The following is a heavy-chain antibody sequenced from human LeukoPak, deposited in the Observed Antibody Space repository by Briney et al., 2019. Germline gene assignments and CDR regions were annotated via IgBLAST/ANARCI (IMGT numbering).Heavy chain of an antibody. CDR2: INHSGST. CDR1: GGSFSGYY. CDR3: ARLSPKRGDGYKKAFDY. D-gene: IGHD5-24*01. J-gene: IGHJ4*02. Sequence: PSETLSLTGAVYGGSFSGYYWSWIRQPPGKGLEWMGEINHSGSTNYNPSLKSRVTISVDTSKNQFSLKLSSVTAADTAVYYCARLSPKRGDGYKKAFDYWGQGTLVTVSS. V-gene: IGHV4-34*01.